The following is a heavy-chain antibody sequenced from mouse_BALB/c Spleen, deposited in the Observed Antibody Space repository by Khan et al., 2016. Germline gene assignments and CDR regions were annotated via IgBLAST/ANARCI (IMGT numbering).Heavy chain of an antibody. CDR1: GYTFTSYV. Sequence: EVQLQESGPELVKPGASVKMSCKASGYTFTSYVMHWVKQKPGQGLEWIGYINPYNDGTKYNEKFKGKATLTSDKSSSTAYMELSSLTSEDSAVYYCARSGLLRYFDVWGAGTTVTVSS. CDR3: ARSGLLRYFDV. J-gene: IGHJ1*01. D-gene: IGHD2-3*01. CDR2: INPYNDGT. V-gene: IGHV1S136*01.